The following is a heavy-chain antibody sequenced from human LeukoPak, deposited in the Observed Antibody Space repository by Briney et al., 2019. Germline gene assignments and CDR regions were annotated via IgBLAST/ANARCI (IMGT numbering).Heavy chain of an antibody. D-gene: IGHD6-19*01. Sequence: PGGSLRPSCAASGFTFSTYAMHWVRQAPGKGLEWVSYISSSSSTLYYADSVSGRFTISRDNAKKSLYLLMNSLRDEDTAVYYCAREIAVAGSFDDWGQGTLVTVSS. J-gene: IGHJ4*02. CDR3: AREIAVAGSFDD. CDR2: ISSSSSTL. CDR1: GFTFSTYA. V-gene: IGHV3-48*02.